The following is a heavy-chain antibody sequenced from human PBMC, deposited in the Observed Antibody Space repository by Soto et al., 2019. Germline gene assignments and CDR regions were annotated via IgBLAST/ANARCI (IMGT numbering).Heavy chain of an antibody. V-gene: IGHV1-3*01. J-gene: IGHJ6*02. CDR1: GYTFTSYA. Sequence: ASVKVSCKASGYTFTSYAMHWVRQAPGQRLEWMGWINAGNGNTKYSQKFQGRVTITRDTSASTAYMELSSLRSEDTAVYYCARVAGGSYYYYGMDVWGQGTTVTVSS. D-gene: IGHD6-19*01. CDR3: ARVAGGSYYYYGMDV. CDR2: INAGNGNT.